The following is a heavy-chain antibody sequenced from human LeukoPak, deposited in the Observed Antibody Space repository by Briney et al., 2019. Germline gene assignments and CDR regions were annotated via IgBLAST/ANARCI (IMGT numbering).Heavy chain of an antibody. Sequence: SETLSLTCTVSGGSISSGDYYWSWIRQPPGKGLEWIGYIYYSGSTNYNPSLKSRVTISVDTSKNQFSLKLSSVTAADTAVYYCARLGFGGVRYYYGMDVWGQGTTVTVSS. D-gene: IGHD3-16*01. CDR2: IYYSGST. CDR1: GGSISSGDYY. CDR3: ARLGFGGVRYYYGMDV. J-gene: IGHJ6*02. V-gene: IGHV4-61*08.